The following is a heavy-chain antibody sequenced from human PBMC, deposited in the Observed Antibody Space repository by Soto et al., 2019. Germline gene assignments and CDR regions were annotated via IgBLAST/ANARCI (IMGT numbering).Heavy chain of an antibody. D-gene: IGHD1-26*01. CDR2: INAGNGHT. Sequence: RASVKVSCKASEYTFTSYVMHWVRQAPGQSLEWIGWINAGNGHTKYSQKFQDRVTITRDTSANTAYMELSRLRSEDTAVYYCARDLRGSYPLDWGQGTLVTVSS. V-gene: IGHV1-3*01. CDR3: ARDLRGSYPLD. J-gene: IGHJ4*02. CDR1: EYTFTSYV.